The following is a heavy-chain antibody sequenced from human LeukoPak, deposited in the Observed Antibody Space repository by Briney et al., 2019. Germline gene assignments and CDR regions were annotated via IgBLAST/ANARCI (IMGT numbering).Heavy chain of an antibody. Sequence: SETLSLTCTVSGXSISRSSCYWGWIRQPPGKGLEWIGSIYYSGTTYYNPSLKSRVTISVDTSKNQFSLKLTSVTAADTAVYYCARHWYGGAFDVWGQGSMVTVSS. CDR1: GXSISRSSCY. V-gene: IGHV4-39*01. D-gene: IGHD1-14*01. CDR3: ARHWYGGAFDV. J-gene: IGHJ3*01. CDR2: IYYSGTT.